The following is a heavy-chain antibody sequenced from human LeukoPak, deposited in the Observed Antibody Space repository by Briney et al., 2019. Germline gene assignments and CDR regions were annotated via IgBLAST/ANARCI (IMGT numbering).Heavy chain of an antibody. Sequence: GGSLRLSCAASGFIFSDYYMSWIRQAPGKGLEWVSYIDNTGRSIFYADSVKGRFTISRDNDKNSLYLQMNSLRAEDTAVYYCAKHSGSYYPYYYYMDVWGKGTTVTVSS. CDR3: AKHSGSYYPYYYYMDV. CDR1: GFIFSDYY. V-gene: IGHV3-11*01. CDR2: IDNTGRSI. D-gene: IGHD1-26*01. J-gene: IGHJ6*03.